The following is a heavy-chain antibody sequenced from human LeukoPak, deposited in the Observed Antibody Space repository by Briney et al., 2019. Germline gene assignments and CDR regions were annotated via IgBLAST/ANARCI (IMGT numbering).Heavy chain of an antibody. J-gene: IGHJ4*02. Sequence: SGTLSLTCTVSGGSISSSSYYWGWIRQPPGKGLEWIGSIYYSGSTYYNPSLKSRVTISVDTSKNQFSLKLSSVTAADTAVYYCARRNTAMVHFDYWGQGTLVTVSS. D-gene: IGHD5-18*01. CDR1: GGSISSSSYY. CDR2: IYYSGST. CDR3: ARRNTAMVHFDY. V-gene: IGHV4-39*01.